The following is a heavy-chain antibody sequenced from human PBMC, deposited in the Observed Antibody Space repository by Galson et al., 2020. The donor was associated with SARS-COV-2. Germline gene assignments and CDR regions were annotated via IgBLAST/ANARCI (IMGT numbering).Heavy chain of an antibody. J-gene: IGHJ5*02. CDR1: GFTFSSYW. D-gene: IGHD6-19*01. Sequence: GGTLRLSCAASGFTFSSYWMSWVRQAPGKGLEWVANIKQDGSEKYYVDSVKGRFTISRDNAKNSLYLQMNSLRAEDTAVYYCARDSIAVAGCLDLWGQGTLVTVSS. V-gene: IGHV3-7*01. CDR2: IKQDGSEK. CDR3: ARDSIAVAGCLDL.